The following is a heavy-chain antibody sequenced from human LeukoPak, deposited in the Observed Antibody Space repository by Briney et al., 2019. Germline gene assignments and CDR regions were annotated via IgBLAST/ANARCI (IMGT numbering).Heavy chain of an antibody. CDR3: ARGGGNPSYFAY. CDR2: IYYSGST. CDR1: GGSISSSSYY. D-gene: IGHD4-23*01. J-gene: IGHJ4*02. Sequence: SETLSLTCTVSGGSISSSSYYWGWIRQPPGKGLEWIGSIYYSGSTYYNPSLKSRVTISVDTSKNQFSLKLSSVTAADTAVYYCARGGGNPSYFAYWGQGTQVTVSS. V-gene: IGHV4-39*07.